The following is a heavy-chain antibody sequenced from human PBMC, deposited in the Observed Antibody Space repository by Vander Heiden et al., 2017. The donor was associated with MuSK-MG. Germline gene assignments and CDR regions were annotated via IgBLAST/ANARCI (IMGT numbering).Heavy chain of an antibody. CDR2: INWNGGST. V-gene: IGHV3-20*01. Sequence: EVQLVESGGGVVWPGVSLRLSCAAAGFTFDDYGRSWVHEAPGKGLGWVSGINWNGGSTGYADSVKGRFTISRDNAKNSLYLQMNSLRAEDTALYHCARRYCSSTSCSLDYWGQGTLVTVSS. D-gene: IGHD2-2*01. CDR3: ARRYCSSTSCSLDY. J-gene: IGHJ4*02. CDR1: GFTFDDYG.